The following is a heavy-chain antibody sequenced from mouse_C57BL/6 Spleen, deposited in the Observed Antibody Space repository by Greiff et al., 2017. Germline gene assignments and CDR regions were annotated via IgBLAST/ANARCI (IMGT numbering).Heavy chain of an antibody. V-gene: IGHV3-6*01. J-gene: IGHJ2*01. CDR3: ASDYYARGDY. CDR1: GYSFTSGYY. CDR2: ISYDGSN. D-gene: IGHD2-1*01. Sequence: VQLQQSGPGLVKPSQSLSLTCSVTGYSFTSGYYWNWIRQFPGNKLEWMGYISYDGSNNYNPSLKNRISITRDTSKNQFFLKLNSVTTEDTATYYCASDYYARGDYWGQGTTLTVSS.